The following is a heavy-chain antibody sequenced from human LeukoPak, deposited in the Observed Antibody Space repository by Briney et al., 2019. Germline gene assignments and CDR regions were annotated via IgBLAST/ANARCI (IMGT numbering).Heavy chain of an antibody. J-gene: IGHJ4*02. CDR1: GGSFSGYY. CDR2: ISHSGST. Sequence: ASETLSLTCAVYGGSFSGYYWSWIRQPPGKGLEWIGEISHSGSTNYNPSLKSRVTISVDTSKNQFSLKLSSVTAADTAVYYCARGLFGAAPRLFDYWGQGTLVTVSS. D-gene: IGHD6-6*01. CDR3: ARGLFGAAPRLFDY. V-gene: IGHV4-34*01.